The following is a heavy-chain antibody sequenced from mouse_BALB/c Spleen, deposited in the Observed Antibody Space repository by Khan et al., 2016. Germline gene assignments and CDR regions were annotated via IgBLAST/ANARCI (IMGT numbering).Heavy chain of an antibody. V-gene: IGHV14-3*02. CDR3: ASLLLRFHY. CDR2: IDPANGNT. Sequence: VRLQQSGAELVKPGASVKLSCTASGFNIKDTYMHWVKQRPELGLEWIGRIDPANGNTKYDPKFQGKATITADTSSNTAYLQLSSLTSEDTAVYYCASLLLRFHYWGQGTTLTVSS. CDR1: GFNIKDTY. J-gene: IGHJ2*01. D-gene: IGHD1-1*01.